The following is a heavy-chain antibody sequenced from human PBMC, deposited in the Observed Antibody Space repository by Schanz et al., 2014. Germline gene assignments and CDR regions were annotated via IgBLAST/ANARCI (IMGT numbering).Heavy chain of an antibody. Sequence: QVQLQESGPGLVKPSGTLSLTCAVSGGSISSSNWWTWVRQPPGKGLEWIGEIHHSESTNYKPSLRGRVPIPIEKSRDRFSVRLNSVTAADTAVYYCARTDSSSFYEGIDAIDIWGQGTMVIVSS. V-gene: IGHV4-4*02. J-gene: IGHJ3*02. CDR2: IHHSEST. CDR3: ARTDSSSFYEGIDAIDI. D-gene: IGHD6-13*01. CDR1: GGSISSSNW.